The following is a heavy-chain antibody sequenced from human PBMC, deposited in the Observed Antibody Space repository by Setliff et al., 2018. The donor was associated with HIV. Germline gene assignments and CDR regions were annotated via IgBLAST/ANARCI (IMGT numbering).Heavy chain of an antibody. CDR2: INAGNGNR. J-gene: IGHJ4*02. V-gene: IGHV1-3*01. D-gene: IGHD5-12*01. Sequence: ASVKVSCKTSGYTFKSYDINWVRQAPGQRPEWMARINAGNGNREYSPKFQGRVTITADTSASTMYMELSSLRSEDTAVYYCARVGHNRLQFFDHWGQGTLVTVSS. CDR3: ARVGHNRLQFFDH. CDR1: GYTFKSYD.